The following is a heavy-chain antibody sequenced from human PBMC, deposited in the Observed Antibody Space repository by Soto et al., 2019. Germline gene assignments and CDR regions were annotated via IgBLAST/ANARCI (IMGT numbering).Heavy chain of an antibody. CDR2: IKQGGSEK. CDR1: GFTFSSYW. J-gene: IGHJ6*02. CDR3: ARDIVVVPAANNYYYYGMDV. Sequence: GGSLRLSCAASGFTFSSYWMSWVRQAPGKGLEWVANIKQGGSEKYYVDSVKGRFTISRDNAKNSLYLQMNSLRAEDTAVYYCARDIVVVPAANNYYYYGMDVWGQGTTVTVSS. D-gene: IGHD2-2*01. V-gene: IGHV3-7*03.